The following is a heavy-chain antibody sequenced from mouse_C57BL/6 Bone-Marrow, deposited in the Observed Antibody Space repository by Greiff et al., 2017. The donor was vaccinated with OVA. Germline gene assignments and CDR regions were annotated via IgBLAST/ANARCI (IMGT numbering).Heavy chain of an antibody. V-gene: IGHV1-18*01. CDR3: AREGASTVVATKYCDV. J-gene: IGHJ1*03. CDR2: INPNNGGT. D-gene: IGHD1-1*01. CDR1: GYTFTDYN. Sequence: VQLKQSGPELVKPGASVKIPCKASGYTFTDYNMDWVKQSHGKSLEWIGDINPNNGGTIYNQKFKGKATLTVDKSSSTAYMELRRLTSEDTAVYYCAREGASTVVATKYCDVWGTGTTVTVSS.